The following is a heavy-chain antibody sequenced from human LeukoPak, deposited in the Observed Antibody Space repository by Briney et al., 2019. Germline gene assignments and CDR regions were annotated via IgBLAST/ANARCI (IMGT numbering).Heavy chain of an antibody. CDR2: IYYSGSA. D-gene: IGHD4-23*01. CDR1: GGSISSYY. CDR3: ARNGGNSDFDY. V-gene: IGHV4-59*01. J-gene: IGHJ4*02. Sequence: SETLSLTCTVSGGSISSYYWSWIRQPPGKGLEWIGYIYYSGSANYNPSLKSRVTISVDTSKNQFSLKLSSVTAADTAVYYCARNGGNSDFDYWGQGTLVTVSS.